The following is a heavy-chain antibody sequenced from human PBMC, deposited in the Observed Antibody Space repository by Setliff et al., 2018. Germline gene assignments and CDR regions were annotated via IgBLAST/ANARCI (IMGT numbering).Heavy chain of an antibody. CDR1: GASISSGSYY. CDR2: IHYSGST. Sequence: PSETLSLTCSVSGASISSGSYYWNWIRQRPGRGLEWIGYIHYSGSTYYSPSLKSRLTISVDTSKNHFSLRLTSVSAADTAVYYCARLRKSTPHWYFDLWGRGTLVTVSS. J-gene: IGHJ2*01. CDR3: ARLRKSTPHWYFDL. V-gene: IGHV4-31*03.